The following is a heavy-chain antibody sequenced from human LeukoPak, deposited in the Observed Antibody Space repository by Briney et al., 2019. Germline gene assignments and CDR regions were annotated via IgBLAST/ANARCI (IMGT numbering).Heavy chain of an antibody. V-gene: IGHV5-51*01. CDR3: ARGQANRDAFDI. CDR1: GYNFTNYW. Sequence: GESLKISCKGSGYNFTNYWISWVRQMPGKGLEWMGDIYPGDSDTRYSPSFQSQVTISADKSITTAHLQWSSLRASDTAMYYCARGQANRDAFDIWGQGTMVTVSS. D-gene: IGHD2/OR15-2a*01. CDR2: IYPGDSDT. J-gene: IGHJ3*02.